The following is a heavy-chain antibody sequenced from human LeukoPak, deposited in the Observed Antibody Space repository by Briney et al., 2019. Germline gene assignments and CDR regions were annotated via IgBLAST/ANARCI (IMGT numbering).Heavy chain of an antibody. V-gene: IGHV1-69*13. CDR2: IIPIFGTA. J-gene: IGHJ4*02. D-gene: IGHD6-13*01. CDR3: ARNGIAAAGTMDY. CDR1: GGTFSSYA. Sequence: ASVKVSCKASGGTFSSYAISWVRQAPGQGLEWMGGIIPIFGTANYAQKFQGRVTITADESTGTAYMELSSLRSEDTAVYYCARNGIAAAGTMDYWGQGTLVTVSS.